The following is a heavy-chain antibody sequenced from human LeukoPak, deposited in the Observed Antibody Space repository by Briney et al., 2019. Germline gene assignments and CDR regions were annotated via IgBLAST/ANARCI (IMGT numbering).Heavy chain of an antibody. CDR1: GFTVSSNY. CDR3: ASSKIVGATIFDY. V-gene: IGHV3-53*04. J-gene: IGHJ4*02. Sequence: GGSLRLSCAASGFTVSSNYMSWVRQAPGKGLEWVSVIYSGGSTYYADSVKGRFTVSRHNSKNTLYLQMNSLRAEDTAVYYCASSKIVGATIFDYWGQGTLVTVSS. CDR2: IYSGGST. D-gene: IGHD1-26*01.